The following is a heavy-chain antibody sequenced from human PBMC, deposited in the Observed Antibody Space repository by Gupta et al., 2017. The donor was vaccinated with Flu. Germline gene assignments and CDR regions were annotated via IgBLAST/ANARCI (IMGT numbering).Heavy chain of an antibody. CDR3: ARDPEAGFDGDSQRGGLY. V-gene: IGHV3-48*02. CDR1: GFTFSSYS. J-gene: IGHJ4*02. CDR2: ISSSSSTI. Sequence: EVQLVESGGGLVQPGGSLRLSCAASGFTFSSYSMNWVRQAPGKGLEWVSYISSSSSTIYYADSVKGRFTISRDNAKNSLYLQMNSLRDEDTAVYYCARDPEAGFDGDSQRGGLYWGQGTLVTVSS. D-gene: IGHD4-17*01.